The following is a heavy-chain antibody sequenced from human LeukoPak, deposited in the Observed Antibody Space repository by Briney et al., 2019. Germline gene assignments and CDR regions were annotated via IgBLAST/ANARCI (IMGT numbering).Heavy chain of an antibody. CDR1: GFTFSSSA. CDR3: VRDVWGDRDGFFDN. V-gene: IGHV3-74*01. J-gene: IGHJ4*02. Sequence: GGSLRLSCAASGFTFSSSAMSWVRQAPGKGLVWVSRINIDGRSTSYGDSVTGRFTMSRDNAKNTLYLQMNRLRAEDTAVYYCVRDVWGDRDGFFDNWGQGTLVTVSS. CDR2: INIDGRST. D-gene: IGHD2-21*01.